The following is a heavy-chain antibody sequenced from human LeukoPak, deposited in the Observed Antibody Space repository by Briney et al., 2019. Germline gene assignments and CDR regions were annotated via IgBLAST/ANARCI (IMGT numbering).Heavy chain of an antibody. D-gene: IGHD6-13*01. J-gene: IGHJ6*02. CDR3: ARAGYSSSWYYYYYGMDV. V-gene: IGHV1-8*01. Sequence: GASVKVSCKASGYTFTSYDINWVRQATGQGLEWVGWMNPNSGNTGYAQKFQGRVTMTRNTSISTAYMELSSLRSEDTAVYYCARAGYSSSWYYYYYGMDVWGQGTTVTVSS. CDR2: MNPNSGNT. CDR1: GYTFTSYD.